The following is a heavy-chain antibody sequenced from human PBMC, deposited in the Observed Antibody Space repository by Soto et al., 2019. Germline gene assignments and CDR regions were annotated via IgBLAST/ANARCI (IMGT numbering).Heavy chain of an antibody. D-gene: IGHD3-10*01. CDR1: GGSISSGGYY. CDR3: ATMVRGIRAGRVYYYGMDV. V-gene: IGHV4-31*03. J-gene: IGHJ6*02. CDR2: IYYSGST. Sequence: NPSETLSLTCTVSGGSISSGGYYWSWIRQHPGKGLEWIGYIYYSGSTYYNPSLKSRVTISVDTSKNQFSLKLSSVTAADTAVYYCATMVRGIRAGRVYYYGMDVWGQGTTVTVSS.